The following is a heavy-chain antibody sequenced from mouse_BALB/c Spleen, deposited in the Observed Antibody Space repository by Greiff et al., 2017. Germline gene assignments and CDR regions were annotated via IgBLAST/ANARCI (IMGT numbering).Heavy chain of an antibody. Sequence: EVKLMESGPGLVKPSQSLSLTCTVTGYSITSDYAWNWIRQFPGNKLEWMGYISYSGSTSYNPSLKSRISITRDTSKNQFFLQLNSVTTEDTATYYCASPGTAWFAYWGQGTLVTGSA. CDR1: GYSITSDYA. V-gene: IGHV3-2*02. CDR2: ISYSGST. CDR3: ASPGTAWFAY. J-gene: IGHJ3*01. D-gene: IGHD3-3*01.